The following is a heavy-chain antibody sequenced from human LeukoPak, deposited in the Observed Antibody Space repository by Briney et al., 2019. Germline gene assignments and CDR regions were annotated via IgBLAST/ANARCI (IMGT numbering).Heavy chain of an antibody. D-gene: IGHD1-26*01. CDR1: LFNLSSYA. CDR3: ARFYASEWELPH. V-gene: IGHV3-30*04. CDR2: ISYDGSNK. Sequence: PGGTPSLSCALSLFNLSSYAMPGARQARAKGLEWVALISYDGSNKYYSDSVKGRFTITRDNSKNTQYLQMHSMRAEDTAVYYYARFYASEWELPHWGQGTLVTVSS. J-gene: IGHJ4*02.